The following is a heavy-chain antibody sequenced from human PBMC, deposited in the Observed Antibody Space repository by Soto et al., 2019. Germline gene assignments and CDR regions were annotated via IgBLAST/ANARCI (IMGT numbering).Heavy chain of an antibody. J-gene: IGHJ4*02. V-gene: IGHV3-33*01. D-gene: IGHD6-13*01. Sequence: QVQLVESGGGVVQSGRSLRLSCEASGFTFSKYGMHWVRQAPGKRLEWVAVIWYDGSDRWYADSVKGRFSISRDNSKNTMYLQMSNLRVEDTAVYFCARDHASSWCPSYWGQGTLVAVSS. CDR1: GFTFSKYG. CDR3: ARDHASSWCPSY. CDR2: IWYDGSDR.